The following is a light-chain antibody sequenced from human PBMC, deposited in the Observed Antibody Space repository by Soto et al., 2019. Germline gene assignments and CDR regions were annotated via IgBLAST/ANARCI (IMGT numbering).Light chain of an antibody. J-gene: IGKJ1*01. V-gene: IGKV3-15*01. CDR3: QHYHNWPPWT. CDR1: QSVSSN. Sequence: IVVTQSPATLSVSPGERATLSCRASQSVSSNLAWYQQKPGQAPRLLIYGASTRATGIPARFSGSGSGTEFTLTISSLQSEDFADYYCQHYHNWPPWTFGQGTKVEIK. CDR2: GAS.